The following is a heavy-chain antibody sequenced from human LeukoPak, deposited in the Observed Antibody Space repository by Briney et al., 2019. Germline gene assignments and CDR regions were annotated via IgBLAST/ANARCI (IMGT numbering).Heavy chain of an antibody. Sequence: PSETLSLTCTVSGGSISSYYWSWIRQPAGKGLEWIGRIYTSGSTNYNPSLKSRVTMSVDTSENQFSLKLSSVTAADTAVYYCARASWVQLERLGNWFVPWGQGTLVTVSS. J-gene: IGHJ5*02. CDR2: IYTSGST. D-gene: IGHD1-1*01. CDR1: GGSISSYY. CDR3: ARASWVQLERLGNWFVP. V-gene: IGHV4-4*07.